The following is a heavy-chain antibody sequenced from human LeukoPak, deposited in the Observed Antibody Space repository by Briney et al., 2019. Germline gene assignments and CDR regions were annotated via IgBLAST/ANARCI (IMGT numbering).Heavy chain of an antibody. V-gene: IGHV1-69*01. D-gene: IGHD1/OR15-1a*01. J-gene: IGHJ5*02. CDR2: IIPIFGTA. Sequence: ASVKVSCKASGGTFSSYAISWVRQAPGRGLEWMGGIIPIFGTANYAQKFQGRVTITADESTSTAYMELSSLGSEDTAVYYCARNKRPGKRTVNWFDPWGQGTLVTVSS. CDR3: ARNKRPGKRTVNWFDP. CDR1: GGTFSSYA.